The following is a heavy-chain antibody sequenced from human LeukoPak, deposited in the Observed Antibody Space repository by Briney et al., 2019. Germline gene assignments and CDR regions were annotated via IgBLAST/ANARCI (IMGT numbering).Heavy chain of an antibody. CDR2: INHSGST. V-gene: IGHV4-34*01. D-gene: IGHD1-14*01. J-gene: IGHJ5*02. CDR1: GGSFSGYY. CDR3: ARAHRTPGLRFDP. Sequence: SETLSLTCAVYGGSFSGYYWSWIRQPPGKGLEWIGEINHSGSTNYNPSLKSRVTISVDTSKNQFSLKLSSVTAADTAVYYCARAHRTPGLRFDPWSQGTLVTVSS.